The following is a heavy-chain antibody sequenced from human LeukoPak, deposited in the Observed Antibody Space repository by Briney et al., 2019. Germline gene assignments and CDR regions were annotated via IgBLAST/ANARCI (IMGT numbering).Heavy chain of an antibody. D-gene: IGHD3-22*01. CDR3: ARGDSSASYYLEY. Sequence: GGSLRLSCAASGFTFDDYGMSWVRQAPGKGLEWVSGINLSGSTIAYADSVRGRFTISRDNAKNSLYLQMNTLRAEDTAFYYCARGDSSASYYLEYWGQGTLVTVSS. CDR1: GFTFDDYG. J-gene: IGHJ4*02. V-gene: IGHV3-20*04. CDR2: INLSGSTI.